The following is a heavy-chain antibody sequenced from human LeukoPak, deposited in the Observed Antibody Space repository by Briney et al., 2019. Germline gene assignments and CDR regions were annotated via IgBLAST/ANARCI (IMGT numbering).Heavy chain of an antibody. CDR2: IKPDGGDK. CDR3: ARDRSTVAGIDY. V-gene: IGHV3-7*01. J-gene: IGHJ4*02. CDR1: GFTFSSYS. D-gene: IGHD6-19*01. Sequence: PGGSLRLSCAASGFTFSSYSMNWVRQAPGKGLEWVATIKPDGGDKYYVDSVKGRFTISRDNARNSLFLQMNSLRAEDTAVYYCARDRSTVAGIDYWGQGTLVTVSS.